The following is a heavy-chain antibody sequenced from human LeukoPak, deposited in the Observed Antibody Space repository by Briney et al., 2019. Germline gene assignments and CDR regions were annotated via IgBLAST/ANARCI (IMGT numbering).Heavy chain of an antibody. CDR3: ARGRSNYYGMDV. D-gene: IGHD1-26*01. V-gene: IGHV4-59*01. CDR1: DGSINSYY. J-gene: IGHJ6*02. CDR2: IYYNGNT. Sequence: SETLSLTCSVSDGSINSYYWNWIRRPPGKGLEWIGYIYYNGNTNYSPSLKSRITMSIDTSKNLFSLKVSSVTAADTAVYYCARGRSNYYGMDVWGQGTTVTVSS.